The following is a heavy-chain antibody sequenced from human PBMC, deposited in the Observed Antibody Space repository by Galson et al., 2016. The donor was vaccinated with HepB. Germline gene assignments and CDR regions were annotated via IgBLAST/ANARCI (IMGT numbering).Heavy chain of an antibody. J-gene: IGHJ5*02. V-gene: IGHV4-4*02. D-gene: IGHD3-10*01. CDR2: IYHSGTA. CDR3: ARGEVRVVMRGVMGFDP. Sequence: SETLSLTCTVSGDSISGDSISNNYWWSWVRQSPGKGLEWIGEIYHSGTAHYNPSLTSRVTMSVDKSKNQFFLRLTSVTAADTAVYYCARGEVRVVMRGVMGFDPWGLGTLVTVSS. CDR1: GDSISGDSISNNYW.